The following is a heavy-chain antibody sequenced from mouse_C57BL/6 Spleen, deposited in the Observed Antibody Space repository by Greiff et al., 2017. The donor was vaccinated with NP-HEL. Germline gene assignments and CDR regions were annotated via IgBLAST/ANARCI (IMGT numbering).Heavy chain of an antibody. CDR2: INPNNGGT. CDR3: ARGGTYYSNFFDY. J-gene: IGHJ2*01. CDR1: GYTFTDYY. D-gene: IGHD2-5*01. V-gene: IGHV1-26*01. Sequence: EVQLQQSGPELVKPGASVKISCKASGYTFTDYYMNWVKQSHGKSLEWIGDINPNNGGTSYNQKFKGKATLTVDKSSSTAYMELRSRTSEDSAVYYCARGGTYYSNFFDYWGQGTTLTVSS.